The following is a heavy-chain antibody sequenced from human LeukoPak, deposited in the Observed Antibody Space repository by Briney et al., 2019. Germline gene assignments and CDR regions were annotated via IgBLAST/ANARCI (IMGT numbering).Heavy chain of an antibody. D-gene: IGHD4-11*01. CDR1: GGSFSGYH. J-gene: IGHJ6*03. CDR2: INHSGST. V-gene: IGHV4-34*01. CDR3: ASIHSTSRYYYYYMDV. Sequence: SETLSLTCAVYGGSFSGYHWSWIRQPPGKGLEWIGEINHSGSTNYNPSLKSRVTISVDTSKNQFSLKLSSVTAADTAVYYCASIHSTSRYYYYYMDVWGKGTTVTVSS.